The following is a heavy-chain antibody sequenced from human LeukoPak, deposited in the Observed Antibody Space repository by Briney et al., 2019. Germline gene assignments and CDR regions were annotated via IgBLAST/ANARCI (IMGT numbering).Heavy chain of an antibody. CDR2: INWNGGST. CDR3: ARASSSGYYLHFDY. J-gene: IGHJ4*02. V-gene: IGHV3-20*04. Sequence: PGGSLRLSCAASGFTFDDHGMSWVRQAPGKGLEWVSGINWNGGSTGYADSVKGRFTISRDNAKNSLYLQMNSLRAEDTALYYCARASSSGYYLHFDYWGQGTLVTVSS. D-gene: IGHD3-22*01. CDR1: GFTFDDHG.